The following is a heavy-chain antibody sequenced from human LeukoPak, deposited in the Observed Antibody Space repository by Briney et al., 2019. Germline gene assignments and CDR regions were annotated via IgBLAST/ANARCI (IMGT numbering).Heavy chain of an antibody. D-gene: IGHD4-17*01. J-gene: IGHJ3*02. CDR3: ARVRVVYDYGDSDAFDI. V-gene: IGHV4-59*01. Sequence: SETLSLTCTVSGGSISSYYWSWIRQPPGKGLEWIGYIYYSGSTNYNPSLKSRVTISVDTSKNQFSLKLSSVTAAGTAVYYCARVRVVYDYGDSDAFDIWGQGTMVTVSS. CDR2: IYYSGST. CDR1: GGSISSYY.